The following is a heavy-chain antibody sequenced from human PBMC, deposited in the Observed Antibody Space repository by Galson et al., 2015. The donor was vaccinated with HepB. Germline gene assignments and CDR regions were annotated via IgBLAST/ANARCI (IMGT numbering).Heavy chain of an antibody. D-gene: IGHD1-1*01. CDR1: GFTLSSYW. CDR2: INTDGSST. Sequence: SLRLSCAASGFTLSSYWMHWVRQAPGKGLVWVSQINTDGSSTNYADSVKGRFTISRDNAKNTLYLQLNSLRVEDTAVYYCARGRATTGNYFDSWGQGTLVTVSS. V-gene: IGHV3-74*01. J-gene: IGHJ4*02. CDR3: ARGRATTGNYFDS.